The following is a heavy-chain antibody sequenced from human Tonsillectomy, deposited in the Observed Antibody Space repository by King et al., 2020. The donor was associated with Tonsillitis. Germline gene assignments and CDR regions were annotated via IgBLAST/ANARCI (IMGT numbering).Heavy chain of an antibody. V-gene: IGHV3-53*01. CDR3: ARDVAAAGFLWD. CDR1: GFTISFNY. Sequence: VQLVESGGGLIQPGGSLRLSCAASGFTISFNYMSWVRQAPGKGLEWVSVIYIGGSTYYADSVKGRFTISRDNSKNTLSLQMKSLRAEDTAVYYCARDVAAAGFLWDWGQGALVTVSS. CDR2: IYIGGST. J-gene: IGHJ4*02. D-gene: IGHD6-13*01.